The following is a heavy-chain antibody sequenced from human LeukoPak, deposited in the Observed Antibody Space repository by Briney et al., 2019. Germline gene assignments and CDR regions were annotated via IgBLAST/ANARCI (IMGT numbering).Heavy chain of an antibody. CDR2: ISSSSYI. D-gene: IGHD3-22*01. J-gene: IGHJ4*02. CDR3: ARDRDSSGYYVAY. V-gene: IGHV3-21*01. CDR1: GFTFSSYS. Sequence: GGSLRLSCAASGFTFSSYSMNWVRQAPGKGLEWVSSISSSSYIYYADSVKGRFTISRDNAKNSLYLQMNSLRAEDTAVYYCARDRDSSGYYVAYWGQGTLVTVSS.